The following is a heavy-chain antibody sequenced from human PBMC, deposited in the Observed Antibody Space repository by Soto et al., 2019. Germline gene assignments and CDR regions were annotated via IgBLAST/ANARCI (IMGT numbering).Heavy chain of an antibody. CDR2: INPSGGST. D-gene: IGHD3-10*01. CDR1: GYTFTSYY. J-gene: IGHJ4*02. CDR3: ARGSLLWFGSFDY. V-gene: IGHV1-46*01. Sequence: ASVKVSFKASGYTFTSYYMHWLRQAPGQGLEWMGIINPSGGSTSYAQKFQGRVTITRDTSTSTVYMELSSLRSEDTAVYYCARGSLLWFGSFDYWGQGTMVTAPQ.